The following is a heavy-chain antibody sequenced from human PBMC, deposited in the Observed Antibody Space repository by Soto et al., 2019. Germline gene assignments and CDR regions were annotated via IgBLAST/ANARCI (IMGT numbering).Heavy chain of an antibody. D-gene: IGHD6-13*01. CDR1: GDSISSDKW. J-gene: IGHJ4*02. V-gene: IGHV4-4*02. Sequence: SETLSLTCAVAGDSISSDKWWSWVRQPPGKGLEWIGEIHHSGNSNYNPSLKSRVIISVDKSKNQFSLKLSSVTDADTAVYYCARGERQQQRDYWGQGTLVTVSS. CDR2: IHHSGNS. CDR3: ARGERQQQRDY.